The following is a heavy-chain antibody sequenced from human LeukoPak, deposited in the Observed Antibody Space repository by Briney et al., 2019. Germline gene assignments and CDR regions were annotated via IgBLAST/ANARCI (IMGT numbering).Heavy chain of an antibody. V-gene: IGHV4-4*02. Sequence: PSETLSLTCAVSGDSIISSYWWNWVRQPLGKGLEWIGETYHSGSTNYNPSLKSRVIISVDKSKNQFSLKVNSVTAADTAVYYCARKYYYYYYMDVWGKGTTVTVSS. CDR1: GDSIISSYW. CDR3: ARKYYYYYYMDV. CDR2: TYHSGST. J-gene: IGHJ6*03.